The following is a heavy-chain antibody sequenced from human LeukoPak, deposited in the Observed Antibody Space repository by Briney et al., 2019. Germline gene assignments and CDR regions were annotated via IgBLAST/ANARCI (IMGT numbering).Heavy chain of an antibody. CDR2: IYYSGST. CDR3: PRGDGYNERFVDY. CDR1: GGSISSGDYY. Sequence: SETLSLTCTVSGGSISSGDYYWSWIRQPPGKGLEWIGYIYYSGSTYYNPSLKSRVTISEDTSKNQFSLKLSSVTAADTAVYYCPRGDGYNERFVDYWGQGTLVTVSS. V-gene: IGHV4-30-4*08. J-gene: IGHJ4*02. D-gene: IGHD5-24*01.